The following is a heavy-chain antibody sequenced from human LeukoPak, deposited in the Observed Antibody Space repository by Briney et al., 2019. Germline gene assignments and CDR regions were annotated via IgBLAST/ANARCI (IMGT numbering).Heavy chain of an antibody. V-gene: IGHV3-64*04. Sequence: GGSLRLSCSASGFTFKSYAMHWVRQAPGKGLEYVLSINTNGANTYYADSVKGRFTISRDNSRNTVYLQMNSLRAEDTAVYYCAKYSMGATTRGAFDIWGQGTMVTVSS. CDR3: AKYSMGATTRGAFDI. CDR1: GFTFKSYA. CDR2: INTNGANT. J-gene: IGHJ3*02. D-gene: IGHD1-26*01.